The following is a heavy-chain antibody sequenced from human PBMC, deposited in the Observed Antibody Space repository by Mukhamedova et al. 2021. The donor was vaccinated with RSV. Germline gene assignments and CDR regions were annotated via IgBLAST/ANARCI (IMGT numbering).Heavy chain of an antibody. CDR3: ARDVYSSGRNQGPDY. V-gene: IGHV3-30-3*01. J-gene: IGHJ4*02. Sequence: GLEWLAVISFDDVDKNYADSVRGRSTISRDYSKNTLYLQMHSLRTEDTAVYYCARDVYSSGRNQGPDYWGQGTLVTVSS. CDR2: ISFDDVDK. D-gene: IGHD3-10*01.